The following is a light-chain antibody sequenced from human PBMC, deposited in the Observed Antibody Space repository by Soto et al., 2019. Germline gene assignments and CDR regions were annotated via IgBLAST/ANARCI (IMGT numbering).Light chain of an antibody. CDR1: SSDIGTYNY. CDR2: EGT. V-gene: IGLV2-14*01. J-gene: IGLJ1*01. CDR3: SSYSSSTNLFV. Sequence: QSALTQPASVSGSPGQSITISCTGISSDIGTYNYVSWYQQHPGKAPKFIIYEGTNRPSGVSNRFSGSKSANTASLTISGLQAEDEADYYCSSYSSSTNLFVFGGGTKVTAL.